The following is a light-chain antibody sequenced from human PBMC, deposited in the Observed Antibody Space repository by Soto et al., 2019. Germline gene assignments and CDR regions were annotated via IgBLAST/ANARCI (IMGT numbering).Light chain of an antibody. V-gene: IGKV3-20*01. Sequence: EIVLTQSPGTLSSSPGERTTLSCRASQTVTSNYLAWYQQKPGQAPRLLFFGASIRATGLPDRFSGGGSGTDFTLTISRLEPEDFAVYYCQQYGRLPGTFGQGTKVEVK. CDR3: QQYGRLPGT. CDR2: GAS. J-gene: IGKJ1*01. CDR1: QTVTSNY.